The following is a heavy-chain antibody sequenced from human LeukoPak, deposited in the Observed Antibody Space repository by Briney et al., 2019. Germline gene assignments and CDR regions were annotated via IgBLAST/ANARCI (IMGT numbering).Heavy chain of an antibody. Sequence: SETLSLTCIVPGGSISSYYWSWIRQPPGKGLEWIGYIYYSGSTNYNPSLKSRVTISVDTSKNQSSLKLSSVTAADTAVYYCARGLMMAVAGRGEFHYWGQGTLVTVSS. CDR3: ARGLMMAVAGRGEFHY. CDR2: IYYSGST. V-gene: IGHV4-59*01. CDR1: GGSISSYY. J-gene: IGHJ4*02. D-gene: IGHD6-13*01.